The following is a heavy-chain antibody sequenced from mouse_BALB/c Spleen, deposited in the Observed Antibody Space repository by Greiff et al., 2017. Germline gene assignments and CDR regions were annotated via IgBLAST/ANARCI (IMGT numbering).Heavy chain of an antibody. CDR1: GYTFTEYI. J-gene: IGHJ2*01. CDR3: AILEEFITTVVGDY. V-gene: IGHV1-77*01. D-gene: IGHD1-1*01. CDR2: IAPGSGST. Sequence: QVQLQQSGAELVKPGASVKLSCKASGYTFTEYIIHWVKQRSGQGLEWIGRIAPGSGSTYYNEMFKGKATLTVDTSSSTAYIQLSSLSSEDSAVYFCAILEEFITTVVGDYWGQGTTLTVSS.